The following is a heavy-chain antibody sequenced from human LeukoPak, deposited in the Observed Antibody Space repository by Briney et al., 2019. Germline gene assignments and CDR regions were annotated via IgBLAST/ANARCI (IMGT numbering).Heavy chain of an antibody. V-gene: IGHV3-23*01. CDR3: AKGFGDSYGSYYHYGLDV. CDR2: LSTSATST. CDR1: GFAFSTYA. D-gene: IGHD5-18*01. J-gene: IGHJ6*02. Sequence: PGGSLRLSCAASGFAFSTYAMNWVRQAPGKGLEWVSSLSTSATSTYYADSVKGRFTISRDNSKDTLYLQLNSLRAEDTAVYYCAKGFGDSYGSYYHYGLDVWGQGTTVTVSS.